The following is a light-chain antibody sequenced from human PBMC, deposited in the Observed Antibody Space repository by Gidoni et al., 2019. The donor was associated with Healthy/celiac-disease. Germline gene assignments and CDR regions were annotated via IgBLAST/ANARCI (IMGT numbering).Light chain of an antibody. CDR2: KAS. CDR1: QSISSW. Sequence: DIQMTQSPSTLSASVGDRVTITCRASQSISSWLAWYQQKPGKAPKLLIYKASSLESGVTSRFSGSGSGTEFTLTISSLQPDDFATYYCQQYNSYSRTFGQXTKLEIK. CDR3: QQYNSYSRT. V-gene: IGKV1-5*03. J-gene: IGKJ2*01.